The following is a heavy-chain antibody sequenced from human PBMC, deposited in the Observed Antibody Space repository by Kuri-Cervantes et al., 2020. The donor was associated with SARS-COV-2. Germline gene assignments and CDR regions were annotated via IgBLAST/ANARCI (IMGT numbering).Heavy chain of an antibody. CDR2: IWYDGSNK. D-gene: IGHD2-2*01. CDR3: AEDRAPPREECTGTSCYSHGMDV. V-gene: IGHV3-30*02. Sequence: GGSLRLSCAASGFTFSSYAMHWVRQAPGKGLEWVAVIWYDGSNKYYADSVKGRFTISRDNSKNTLYLQMNSLRAEDTAVYYCAEDRAPPREECTGTSCYSHGMDVWGQGTTVTVSS. CDR1: GFTFSSYA. J-gene: IGHJ6*02.